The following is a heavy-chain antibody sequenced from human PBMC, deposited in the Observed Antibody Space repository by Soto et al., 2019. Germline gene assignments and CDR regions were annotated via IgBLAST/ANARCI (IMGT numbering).Heavy chain of an antibody. Sequence: GGSLRLSCAASGFTFSSYAMSWVRQAPGKGLEWVSAISGSGGSTYYADSVKGRFTISRDNSKNTLYLQMNSLRAEDTAVYYCAKYPYEIWSLDYYYYGMDVWGQGTTVTVSS. CDR2: ISGSGGST. D-gene: IGHD3-10*01. V-gene: IGHV3-23*01. J-gene: IGHJ6*02. CDR1: GFTFSSYA. CDR3: AKYPYEIWSLDYYYYGMDV.